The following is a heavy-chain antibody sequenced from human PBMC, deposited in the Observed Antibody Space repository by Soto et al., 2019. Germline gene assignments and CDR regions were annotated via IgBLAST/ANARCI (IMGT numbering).Heavy chain of an antibody. J-gene: IGHJ6*02. CDR2: ISSSSSYT. CDR3: ARDPLKGYYYYGMDV. Sequence: GGSLRLSCAASGFTFSDYYMSWIRQAPGKGLEWVSYISSSSSYTNYADSVKGRFTISRDNAKNSLYLQMNSLRAEDTAVYYCARDPLKGYYYYGMDVWGQGTTVTISS. V-gene: IGHV3-11*06. CDR1: GFTFSDYY.